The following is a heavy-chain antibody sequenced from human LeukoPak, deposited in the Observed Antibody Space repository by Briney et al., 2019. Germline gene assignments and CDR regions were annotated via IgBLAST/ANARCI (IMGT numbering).Heavy chain of an antibody. D-gene: IGHD3-22*01. CDR1: GYTFSSYA. V-gene: IGHV7-4-1*02. Sequence: ASVKVSCKASGYTFSSYAMNWVRQAPGQGLEWMGWINTNTGNPTYAQGFTGRFVFSLDTSVSTAYLQISSLQAEDTAVYYCARSNHAGDYLGVGFDYWGQGTLVTVSS. J-gene: IGHJ4*02. CDR2: INTNTGNP. CDR3: ARSNHAGDYLGVGFDY.